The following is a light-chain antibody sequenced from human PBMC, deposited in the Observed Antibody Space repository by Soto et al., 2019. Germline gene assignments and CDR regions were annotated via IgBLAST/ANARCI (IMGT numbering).Light chain of an antibody. CDR3: QQRSNWPPWT. V-gene: IGKV3-11*01. Sequence: EIVLTQSPATLSLSPGERATLSCRASQSVSNYLAWYQQKPGQAPRLLIYDASNRATGIPARFSGSGSGTXXXXTXSSXEPEXFAVYYCQQRSNWPPWTFGQGTKVEIK. CDR1: QSVSNY. J-gene: IGKJ1*01. CDR2: DAS.